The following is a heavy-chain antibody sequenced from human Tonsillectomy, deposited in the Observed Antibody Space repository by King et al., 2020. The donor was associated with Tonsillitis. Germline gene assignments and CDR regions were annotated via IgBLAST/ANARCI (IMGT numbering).Heavy chain of an antibody. CDR2: ISSRASTI. D-gene: IGHD1-14*01. CDR3: ARRAPEYHFYGLDV. Sequence: VQLVESGGGLAKPGGSLRLSCAASGFTFSDYYMAWIRQAPGKGLEWVSYISSRASTIYYADSVKGRFSISRDNAKNSLYLQMNSLRADDTAVYYCARRAPEYHFYGLDVWGQGPTVTVSS. V-gene: IGHV3-11*01. CDR1: GFTFSDYY. J-gene: IGHJ6*02.